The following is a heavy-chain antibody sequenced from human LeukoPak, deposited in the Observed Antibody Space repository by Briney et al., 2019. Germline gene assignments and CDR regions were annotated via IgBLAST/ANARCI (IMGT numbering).Heavy chain of an antibody. CDR3: ARVQRGIAVALDY. D-gene: IGHD6-19*01. Sequence: GGSLRLSCAASGFTFSDYYMSWIRQAPGKGLEWVSYISSSGSTIYYADSVKGRFTISRDNVKNLLYLQMNSPRAEDTAVYYCARVQRGIAVALDYWGQGTLATVSS. CDR1: GFTFSDYY. V-gene: IGHV3-11*04. CDR2: ISSSGSTI. J-gene: IGHJ4*02.